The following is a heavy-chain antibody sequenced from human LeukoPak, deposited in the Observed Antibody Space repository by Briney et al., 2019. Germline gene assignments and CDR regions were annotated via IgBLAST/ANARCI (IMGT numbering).Heavy chain of an antibody. V-gene: IGHV1-24*01. D-gene: IGHD5-24*01. CDR1: GYTLTELS. J-gene: IGHJ4*02. CDR2: FDPEDGET. CDR3: ATLTGRWLQLGLDY. Sequence: ASVKVSCKVSGYTLTELSMHWVRQAPGKGLEWMGGFDPEDGETIYAQKFLGRVTMTEDTSTDTAYMELSSLRSEDTAVYYCATLTGRWLQLGLDYWGQGTLVTVSS.